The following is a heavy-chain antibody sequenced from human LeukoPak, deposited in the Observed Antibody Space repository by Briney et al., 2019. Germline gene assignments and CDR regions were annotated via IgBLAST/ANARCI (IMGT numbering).Heavy chain of an antibody. D-gene: IGHD3-10*01. Sequence: ASVKVPCKASGYTFTSYYMHWVLQAPGQGLEWMGIINPSGGSTSYAQKFQGRVTMTRDTSTSTVYMELSSLRSEDTAVYYCARSSGRGVSDYWGQGTLVTVSS. J-gene: IGHJ4*02. V-gene: IGHV1-46*01. CDR1: GYTFTSYY. CDR3: ARSSGRGVSDY. CDR2: INPSGGST.